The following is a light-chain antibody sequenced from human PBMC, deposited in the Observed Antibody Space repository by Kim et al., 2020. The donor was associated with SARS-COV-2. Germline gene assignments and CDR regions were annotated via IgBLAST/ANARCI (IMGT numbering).Light chain of an antibody. CDR3: QAWDSRSANV. CDR2: QDT. V-gene: IGLV3-1*01. Sequence: SYELTQPPSVSVSPGQTASITCSGYKLGDKYACWYQQKPGQSPVLVIYQDTKRPSGIPERFSGSNSGNTATLTISGTEAMDEADYYCQAWDSRSANVFET. CDR1: KLGDKY. J-gene: IGLJ1*01.